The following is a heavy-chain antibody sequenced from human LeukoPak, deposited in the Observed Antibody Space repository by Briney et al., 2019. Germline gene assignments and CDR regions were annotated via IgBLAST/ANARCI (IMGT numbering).Heavy chain of an antibody. J-gene: IGHJ4*02. CDR3: ARHSPTGWYYFDS. CDR1: ADSMTTFD. D-gene: IGHD6-19*01. CDR2: VFTSGTT. Sequence: SETLSPTCSVSADSMTTFDWSWIRQPAGKGLEWVGQVFTSGTTAYSASLKSRLTISLDKSNNQVSLKLISVTAADTAVYYCARHSPTGWYYFDSWGQGALVIVSS. V-gene: IGHV4-4*07.